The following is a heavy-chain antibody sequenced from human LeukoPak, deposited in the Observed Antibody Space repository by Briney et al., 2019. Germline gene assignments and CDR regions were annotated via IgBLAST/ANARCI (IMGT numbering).Heavy chain of an antibody. CDR3: ANIAAAGPDYYHYMDV. J-gene: IGHJ6*03. D-gene: IGHD6-13*01. CDR2: IHYSGST. V-gene: IGHV4-39*01. CDR1: GASISSSGYY. Sequence: SETLSLTCTVSGASISSSGYYWGWIRQPPGKGLEWIGTIHYSGSTYYNPSLKSRVTISVATSKNQFSLKLSSVTAADTAVYYCANIAAAGPDYYHYMDVWGKGTTVTVSS.